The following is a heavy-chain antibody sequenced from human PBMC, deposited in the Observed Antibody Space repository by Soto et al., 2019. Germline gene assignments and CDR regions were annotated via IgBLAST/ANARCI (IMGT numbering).Heavy chain of an antibody. CDR1: GYTFTGYY. V-gene: IGHV1-2*04. CDR3: ARAEDYYYYYGMDV. Sequence: ASVKASCKASGYTFTGYYMHWVRQAPGQGLEWMGWINPNSGGTNYAQKFQGWVTMTRDTSISTAYMELSRLRSDDTAVYYCARAEDYYYYYGMDVWGQGTTVTVSS. CDR2: INPNSGGT. J-gene: IGHJ6*02.